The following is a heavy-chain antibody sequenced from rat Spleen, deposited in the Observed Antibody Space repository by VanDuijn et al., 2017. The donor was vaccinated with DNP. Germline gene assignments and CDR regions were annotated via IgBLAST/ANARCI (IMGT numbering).Heavy chain of an antibody. J-gene: IGHJ2*01. Sequence: EVLVVESGGGLVQPGRSLKLSCAASGFTFSDYYMAWVRQAPTKGLEWVASISSDDVTYYRDSVKGRFTISRDNAKSSLYLQMDSLRSEDTATYYCTTMDRWWGQGVLVTVSS. CDR2: ISSDDVT. CDR1: GFTFSDYY. V-gene: IGHV5-20*01. CDR3: TTMDRW.